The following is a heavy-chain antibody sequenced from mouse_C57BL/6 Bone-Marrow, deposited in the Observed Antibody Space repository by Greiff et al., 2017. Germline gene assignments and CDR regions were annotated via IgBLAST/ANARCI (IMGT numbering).Heavy chain of an antibody. CDR1: GYTFTSYW. J-gene: IGHJ1*03. Sequence: VQLQQPGAELVKPGASVKLSRKASGYTFTSYWMHWVKQRPGRGLEWIGRIDPKSGGTKYNEKFKSKATLTVDKPSSTVYMQRSSLTSEDSAVYDCAIITTVVATRYFDVWGTGTTVTVSS. CDR2: IDPKSGGT. CDR3: AIITTVVATRYFDV. V-gene: IGHV1-72*01. D-gene: IGHD1-1*01.